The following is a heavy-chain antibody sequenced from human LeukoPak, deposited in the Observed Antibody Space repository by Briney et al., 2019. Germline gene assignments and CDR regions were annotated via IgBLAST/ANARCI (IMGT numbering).Heavy chain of an antibody. J-gene: IGHJ4*02. V-gene: IGHV3-23*01. CDR2: ISGSGGST. D-gene: IGHD3-10*01. Sequence: GGSLRLSCAASGFTFSNYAMNWVRQAPGRGLEWVSAISGSGGSTYYADSVKGRFTISRDNSKNTLHLQMNSLRAEDTAVYYCARDLLLWFGELSGDSDYWGQGTLVTVSS. CDR3: ARDLLLWFGELSGDSDY. CDR1: GFTFSNYA.